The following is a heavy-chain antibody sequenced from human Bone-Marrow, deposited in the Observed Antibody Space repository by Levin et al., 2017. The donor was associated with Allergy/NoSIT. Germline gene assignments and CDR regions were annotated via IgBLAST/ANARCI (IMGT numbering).Heavy chain of an antibody. J-gene: IGHJ4*02. D-gene: IGHD6-19*01. Sequence: LSLTCAASGFTFDDYAMHWVRQAPGKGLEWVSGISWNSGSIGYADSVKGRFTISRDNAKNSLYLQMNSLRAEDTALYYCAKGKGYSSGWPLNFDYWGQGTLVTVSS. CDR3: AKGKGYSSGWPLNFDY. V-gene: IGHV3-9*01. CDR1: GFTFDDYA. CDR2: ISWNSGSI.